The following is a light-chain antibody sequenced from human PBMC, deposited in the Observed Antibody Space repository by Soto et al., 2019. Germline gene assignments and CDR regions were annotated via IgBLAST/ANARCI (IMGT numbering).Light chain of an antibody. Sequence: EIVLTQSPGTLSLSPGERATLSCKASQSVSSNFLAWYQRKPGQAPRLLIYGASYRATDIPYIFSGSGSGTDFTLTITRLEPEDFAVYCCQQYGTAPPTFGEGTNVEI. CDR2: GAS. J-gene: IGKJ1*01. V-gene: IGKV3-20*01. CDR1: QSVSSNF. CDR3: QQYGTAPPT.